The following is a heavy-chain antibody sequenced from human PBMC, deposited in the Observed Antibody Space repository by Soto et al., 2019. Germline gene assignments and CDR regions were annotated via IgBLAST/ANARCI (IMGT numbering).Heavy chain of an antibody. J-gene: IGHJ3*01. D-gene: IGHD2-2*01. CDR3: ARRQSTDTVQAPAAIYADDGFDF. Sequence: SEILSLTCTVSGVSISNPYYYWGWIRQTPGKGLEWIGSIHYSGSTFYNPSLRSRVTISLDTSRNQFSLRLTSVSVADTAVYYCARRQSTDTVQAPAAIYADDGFDFWGQGTMVTVSS. CDR2: IHYSGST. V-gene: IGHV4-39*01. CDR1: GVSISNPYYY.